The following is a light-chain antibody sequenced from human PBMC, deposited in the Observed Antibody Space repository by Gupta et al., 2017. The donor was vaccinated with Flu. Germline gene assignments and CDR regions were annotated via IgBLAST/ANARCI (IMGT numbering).Light chain of an antibody. CDR1: QSISSF. CDR2: AAS. V-gene: IGKV1-39*01. J-gene: IGKJ1*01. Sequence: PSSLSASVGDRVTITCRASQSISSFLNWYQQKPGKAPKLLIYAASSLQSGVPSRFSGSGSGTDFTLTISRLQAEDFAAYYCQQSDSTPRTFGQGTKVEIK. CDR3: QQSDSTPRT.